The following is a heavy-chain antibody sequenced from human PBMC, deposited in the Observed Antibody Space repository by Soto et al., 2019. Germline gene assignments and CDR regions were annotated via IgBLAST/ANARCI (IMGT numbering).Heavy chain of an antibody. D-gene: IGHD2-15*01. Sequence: EVQLVESGGGLVKPGGSLRLSCAASGFSFSSYNMNCVRQAPGKGLEWFSSISSLSTYTNYADSVKGRFTISRDNDKNSLYLQMDRLRVEDTAVYYCARDPPLSSIVVVGVDDFWGQGTLVTVSS. V-gene: IGHV3-21*02. CDR3: ARDPPLSSIVVVGVDDF. J-gene: IGHJ4*02. CDR2: ISSLSTYT. CDR1: GFSFSSYN.